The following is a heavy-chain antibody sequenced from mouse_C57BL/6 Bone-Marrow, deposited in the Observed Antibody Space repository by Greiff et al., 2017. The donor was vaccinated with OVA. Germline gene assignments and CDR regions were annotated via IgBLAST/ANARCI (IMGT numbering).Heavy chain of an antibody. Sequence: EVQGVESGPELVKPGASVKISCKASGYSFTDYNMNWVKQSNGQSLEWIGVINPNYGTTSYNQKFKGKATLTVDQSSSTAYMQLNSLTSEDSAVYYCARWGYGRAFAYWGQGTLVTVSA. J-gene: IGHJ3*01. CDR3: ARWGYGRAFAY. CDR1: GYSFTDYN. CDR2: INPNYGTT. V-gene: IGHV1-39*01. D-gene: IGHD1-1*01.